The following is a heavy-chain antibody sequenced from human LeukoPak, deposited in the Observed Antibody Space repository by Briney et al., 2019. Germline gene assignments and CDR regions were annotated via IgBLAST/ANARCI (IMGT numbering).Heavy chain of an antibody. V-gene: IGHV3-23*01. CDR2: IIGNSVST. J-gene: IGHJ4*02. CDR3: AKGRRDGYNYPFFDS. Sequence: GGSLRLSCAASGFTISSYAMSWVRQAPGKGLEWVSNIIGNSVSTYYADFVKGRFTISRDNSNNTLFLQMNSLSADDTAIYFCAKGRRDGYNYPFFDSWGQGAWVVVSS. D-gene: IGHD5-24*01. CDR1: GFTISSYA.